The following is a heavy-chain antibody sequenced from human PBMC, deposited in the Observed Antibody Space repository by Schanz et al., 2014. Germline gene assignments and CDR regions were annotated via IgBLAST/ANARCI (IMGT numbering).Heavy chain of an antibody. V-gene: IGHV3-33*06. J-gene: IGHJ4*02. Sequence: QVQLVESGGGVVQPGRSLRLSCAASGFTFNSYGMHWVRQVPGKGLEWVAFIWYDGSNKYYADSVKGRFTISRDNSKNTLYVQMNSLRAEDTAVYYCAKKWTGQWLGLIDYWGQGSLVTVSS. D-gene: IGHD6-19*01. CDR3: AKKWTGQWLGLIDY. CDR2: IWYDGSNK. CDR1: GFTFNSYG.